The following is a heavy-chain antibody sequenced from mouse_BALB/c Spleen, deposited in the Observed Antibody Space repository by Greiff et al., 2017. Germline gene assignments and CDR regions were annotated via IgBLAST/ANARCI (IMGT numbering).Heavy chain of an antibody. Sequence: VKLQQSGAELVRPGASVTLSCKASGYTFTDYEMHWVKQTPVHGLEWIGAIDPETGGTAYNQKFKGKATLTADKSSSTAYMELRSLTSEDSAVYYCTIYYGMDYWGQGTSVTVSS. CDR3: TIYYGMDY. J-gene: IGHJ4*01. V-gene: IGHV1-15*01. CDR1: GYTFTDYE. CDR2: IDPETGGT.